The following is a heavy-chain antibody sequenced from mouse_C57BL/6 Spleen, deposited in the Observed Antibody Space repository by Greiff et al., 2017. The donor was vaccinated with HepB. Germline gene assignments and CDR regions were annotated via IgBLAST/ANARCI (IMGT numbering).Heavy chain of an antibody. CDR1: GFNIKNTY. Sequence: EVKVVESVAELVRPGASVKLSCTASGFNIKNTYMHWVKQRPEQGLEWIGRIDPANGNTKYAPKFQGKATITADTSSNTAYLQLSSLTSEDTAIYYCARALPYGSSSWYFDVWGTGTTVTVSS. CDR3: ARALPYGSSSWYFDV. CDR2: IDPANGNT. V-gene: IGHV14-3*01. J-gene: IGHJ1*03. D-gene: IGHD1-1*01.